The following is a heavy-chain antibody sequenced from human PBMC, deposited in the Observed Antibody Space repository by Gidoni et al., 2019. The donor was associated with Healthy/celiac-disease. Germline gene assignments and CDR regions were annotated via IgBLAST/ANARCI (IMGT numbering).Heavy chain of an antibody. D-gene: IGHD6-13*01. V-gene: IGHV1-69*01. Sequence: QVQLVQSGAEVQKPGSSVKVSCQASGATFLSYAISWVRQAPGQGLEWMGGVIPIFGTANYAQKFQGRVTITADESTSTAYMELSSLRSEDTAVYYCASSLGSSWSLWYFDYWGQGTLVTVSS. CDR3: ASSLGSSWSLWYFDY. J-gene: IGHJ4*02. CDR2: VIPIFGTA. CDR1: GATFLSYA.